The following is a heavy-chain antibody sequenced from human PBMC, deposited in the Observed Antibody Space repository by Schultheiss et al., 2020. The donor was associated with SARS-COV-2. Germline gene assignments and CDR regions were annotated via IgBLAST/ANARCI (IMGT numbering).Heavy chain of an antibody. V-gene: IGHV3-23*01. CDR2: ITGSGGST. D-gene: IGHD3-3*01. CDR1: GFTFSSYS. J-gene: IGHJ6*03. CDR3: AREVLEWLDNDYYYYMDV. Sequence: GGSLRLSCAASGFTFSSYSMNWVRQAPGKGLEWVSVITGSGGSTYYADSVKGRFTISRDNSKNTLYLQMNSLRAEDTAVYYCAREVLEWLDNDYYYYMDVWGKGTTVTVSS.